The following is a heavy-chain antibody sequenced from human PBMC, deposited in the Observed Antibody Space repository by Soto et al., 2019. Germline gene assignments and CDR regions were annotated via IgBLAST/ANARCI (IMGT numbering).Heavy chain of an antibody. CDR1: GGSIISGDHY. D-gene: IGHD3-10*02. Sequence: QVQLQESGPGLVKSSQTLSLTCTVSGGSIISGDHYWSWIRQPPGKGLEWLGNIYYRGTTYYNPSLKSRVTMSVDTSKNQFSLILTSVTAADTAVYYCVRVQVPPTRLRFYGMDVWGQGTTVAVS. CDR2: IYYRGTT. CDR3: VRVQVPPTRLRFYGMDV. V-gene: IGHV4-30-4*01. J-gene: IGHJ6*02.